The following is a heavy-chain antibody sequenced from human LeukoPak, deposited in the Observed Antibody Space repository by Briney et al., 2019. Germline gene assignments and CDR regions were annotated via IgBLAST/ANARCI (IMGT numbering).Heavy chain of an antibody. Sequence: SETLSLTCAVSGGSISSGGYYWSWIRQPPGKGLEWIGEINHSGSTNYNPSLKSRVTISVDTSKNQFSLKLSSVTAADTAVYYCARRPRSTSLNWFDPWGQGTLVTVSS. CDR2: INHSGST. CDR1: GGSISSGGYY. V-gene: IGHV4-39*07. D-gene: IGHD2-2*01. CDR3: ARRPRSTSLNWFDP. J-gene: IGHJ5*02.